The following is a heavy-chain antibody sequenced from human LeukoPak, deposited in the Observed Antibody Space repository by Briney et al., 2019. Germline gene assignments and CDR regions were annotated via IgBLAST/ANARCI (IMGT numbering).Heavy chain of an antibody. CDR2: IYSGGST. J-gene: IGHJ4*02. Sequence: GGSLRLSCAASGFTVSSNYMSWVRQAPGKGLEWVSVIYSGGSTYYADSVKGRFTISRDNSKNTLYLQMNSLRAEDTAVYYCARASPPELRYFDWLNPAPDYWGQGTLVTVSS. D-gene: IGHD3-9*01. CDR1: GFTVSSNY. V-gene: IGHV3-53*01. CDR3: ARASPPELRYFDWLNPAPDY.